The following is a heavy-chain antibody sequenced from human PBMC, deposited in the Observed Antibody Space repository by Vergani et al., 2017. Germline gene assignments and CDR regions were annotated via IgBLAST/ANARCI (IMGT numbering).Heavy chain of an antibody. V-gene: IGHV3-30*02. J-gene: IGHJ4*02. CDR3: AKAAMGRFDY. CDR2: IRYDGSIK. CDR1: GFTFSSYG. D-gene: IGHD5-18*01. Sequence: QVQLVESGGGVVQPGGSLILSCAASGFTFSSYGMHWVRRAPGKGLEVMAFIRYDGSIKYYADSVKGRFTISRDNTKKTLYLQINSLRAEDTAEYYCAKAAMGRFDYWGQGTLVTVSS.